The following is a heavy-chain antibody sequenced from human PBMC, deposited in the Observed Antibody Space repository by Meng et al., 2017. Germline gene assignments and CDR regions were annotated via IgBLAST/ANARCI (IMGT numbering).Heavy chain of an antibody. CDR2: INHSGST. CDR1: GGSFSGYY. Sequence: QVQLQPWGAGLLKPSETLSLTRAVYGGSFSGYYWSWIRQPPGKGLEWIGEINHSGSTNYNPSLKSRVTISVDTSKNQFSLKLSSVTAADTAVYYCARGLRITMVRGVKGWFDPWGQGTLVTVSS. J-gene: IGHJ5*02. CDR3: ARGLRITMVRGVKGWFDP. V-gene: IGHV4-34*01. D-gene: IGHD3-10*01.